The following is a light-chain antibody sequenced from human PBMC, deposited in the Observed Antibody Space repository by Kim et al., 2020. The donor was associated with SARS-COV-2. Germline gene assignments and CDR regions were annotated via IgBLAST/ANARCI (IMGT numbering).Light chain of an antibody. CDR3: QKANSFPLA. Sequence: VSVGDRVTITCRASQYIATWLAWYQQKPGKAPKLLISAASSLQSGVPSRFSGSGSGTDFTLTISSLQPEDFATYFCQKANSFPLAFGGGTKVDIK. CDR1: QYIATW. CDR2: AAS. V-gene: IGKV1-12*01. J-gene: IGKJ4*01.